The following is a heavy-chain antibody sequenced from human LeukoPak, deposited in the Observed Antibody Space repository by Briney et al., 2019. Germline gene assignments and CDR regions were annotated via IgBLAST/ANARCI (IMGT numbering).Heavy chain of an antibody. CDR3: ARATTVTTILLDP. CDR2: INHSGST. V-gene: IGHV4-34*01. J-gene: IGHJ5*02. CDR1: GGSFSGYY. D-gene: IGHD4-11*01. Sequence: SETLSLTCAVYGGSFSGYYWSWIRQPPGKGLEWIGEINHSGSTNYNPSLKSRVTISVDTSKNQFSLKLSSVTAADTAVYYCARATTVTTILLDPWGQGTLVIVSS.